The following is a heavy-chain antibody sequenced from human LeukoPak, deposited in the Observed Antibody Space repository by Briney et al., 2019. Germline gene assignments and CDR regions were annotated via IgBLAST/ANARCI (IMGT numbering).Heavy chain of an antibody. CDR1: GFTFSSYA. D-gene: IGHD3-22*01. CDR3: AKGLGYSSGYLPPDDAFDI. Sequence: GGSLRLSCAASGFTFSSYARHWVRQAPGKGLEWVAVISYNGSNKYYADSVKGRFTISRDNSKNTLYLQMNSLRAEDTAVYYCAKGLGYSSGYLPPDDAFDIWGQGTMVTVSS. V-gene: IGHV3-30-3*01. CDR2: ISYNGSNK. J-gene: IGHJ3*02.